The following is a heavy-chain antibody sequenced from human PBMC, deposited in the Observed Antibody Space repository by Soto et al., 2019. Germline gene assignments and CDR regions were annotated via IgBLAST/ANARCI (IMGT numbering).Heavy chain of an antibody. CDR2: IFYSGIT. D-gene: IGHD2-2*01. CDR1: GGSISGSTYY. CDR3: ARRYCSSTTCLVDY. V-gene: IGHV4-39*01. Sequence: QLQLQESGPGLVKPSETLSLTCTVYGGSISGSTYYWGWIRQPPGKGLEWIGSIFYSGITYYNPSLKSRVTISVDTSKNQFSLKLSSVTAADTAVYYCARRYCSSTTCLVDYWGQGTLVTVSS. J-gene: IGHJ4*02.